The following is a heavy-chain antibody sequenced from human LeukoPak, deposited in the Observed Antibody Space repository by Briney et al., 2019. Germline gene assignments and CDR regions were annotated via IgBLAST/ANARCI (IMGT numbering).Heavy chain of an antibody. CDR2: IYYSGST. D-gene: IGHD3-10*01. CDR3: ARDRGFRGGMDV. CDR1: GASISSYY. Sequence: KPSETLSLTCTVSGASISSYYWSWVRQPPGKGLEWIGYIYYSGSTNYNPSLKSRVTISVDTSKNQFSLKLSSVTAADTAVYYCARDRGFRGGMDVWGKGTTVTVSS. V-gene: IGHV4-59*12. J-gene: IGHJ6*03.